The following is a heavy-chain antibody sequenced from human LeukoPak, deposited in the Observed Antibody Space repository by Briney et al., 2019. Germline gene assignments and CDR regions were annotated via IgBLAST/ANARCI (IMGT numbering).Heavy chain of an antibody. CDR3: ATKSLGYCSGGSCYLFDY. CDR1: GYTLTELS. J-gene: IGHJ4*02. D-gene: IGHD2-15*01. Sequence: ASVKVSCKVSGYTLTELSMHWVRQAPGKGLEWMGGFDPEDGETIYAQKFQGRVTMTEDTSTDTAYMELSSLRSEDTAVYYCATKSLGYCSGGSCYLFDYWGQGTLVTVSS. CDR2: FDPEDGET. V-gene: IGHV1-24*01.